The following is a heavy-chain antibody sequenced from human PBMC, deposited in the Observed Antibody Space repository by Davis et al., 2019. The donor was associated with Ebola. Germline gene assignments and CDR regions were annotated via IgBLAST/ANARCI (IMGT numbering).Heavy chain of an antibody. CDR1: GGTFSSYA. J-gene: IGHJ5*02. D-gene: IGHD3-3*01. V-gene: IGHV1-69*13. CDR3: ARDWLPIFGVVTCPNWFDP. Sequence: SVKVSCKASGGTFSSYAISWVRQAPGQGLEWMGGIIPIFGIANYAQKFRGRVTITAVESTGTAYMELSSLRSEDTAVYYCARDWLPIFGVVTCPNWFDPWGQGTLVTVSS. CDR2: IIPIFGIA.